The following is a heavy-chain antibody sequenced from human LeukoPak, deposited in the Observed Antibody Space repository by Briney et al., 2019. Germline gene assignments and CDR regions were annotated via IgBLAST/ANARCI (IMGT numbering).Heavy chain of an antibody. V-gene: IGHV4-59*01. CDR2: IYYSGNT. CDR3: ARARSYVFWFDP. J-gene: IGHJ5*02. D-gene: IGHD5-18*01. CDR1: GGSISSYY. Sequence: SETLSLTCTVSGGSISSYYWSWIRQPPGKGLEWIGYIYYSGNTKYNPSLRSRVTISEDTSKNQFSLKLSSVTAADTAVYYCARARSYVFWFDPWGQGTLVTVSS.